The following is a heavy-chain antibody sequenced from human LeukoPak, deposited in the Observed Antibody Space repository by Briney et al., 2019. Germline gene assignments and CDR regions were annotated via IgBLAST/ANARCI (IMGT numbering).Heavy chain of an antibody. CDR2: ISGSGGST. CDR3: AKDERIWQQLAL. V-gene: IGHV3-23*01. CDR1: GFTFDNFA. J-gene: IGHJ4*02. Sequence: GGSLRLSCAPSGFTFDNFAMTWVRQAPGKGLEWVSAISGSGGSTYYADSVKGRFTISRDNSKNTLYLQMNSLRAEDTAVYYCAKDERIWQQLALWGQGTLVTVSS. D-gene: IGHD6-13*01.